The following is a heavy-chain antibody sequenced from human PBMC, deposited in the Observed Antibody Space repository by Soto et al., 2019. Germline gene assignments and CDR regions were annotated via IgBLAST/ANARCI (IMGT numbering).Heavy chain of an antibody. CDR2: IYYSGST. CDR1: GGSISSGGYY. J-gene: IGHJ4*02. CDR3: ARDAFSRYCSSTSCYFYSY. D-gene: IGHD2-2*01. V-gene: IGHV4-31*11. Sequence: PSETLSLTCAVSGGSISSGGYYWSWIRQHPGKGLEWIGYIYYSGSTYYNPSLKSRVTISVDTSKNQFSLKLSSVTAADTAVYYCARDAFSRYCSSTSCYFYSYWGQGTLVTVS.